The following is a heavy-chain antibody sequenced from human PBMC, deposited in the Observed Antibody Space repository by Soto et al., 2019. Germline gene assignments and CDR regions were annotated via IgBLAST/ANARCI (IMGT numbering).Heavy chain of an antibody. V-gene: IGHV4-4*07. CDR2: VYTSGST. CDR1: GDSMTKYY. CDR3: ARTVGAAYYFDF. J-gene: IGHJ4*02. Sequence: SETLSLTCTVSGDSMTKYYWSWIRQPTGKGLEWIGRVYTSGSTNYNPSLKSRVTMSIDTSNNHFSLTLKSVTAADTAVYYCARTVGAAYYFDFWGQGALVTVSS. D-gene: IGHD1-26*01.